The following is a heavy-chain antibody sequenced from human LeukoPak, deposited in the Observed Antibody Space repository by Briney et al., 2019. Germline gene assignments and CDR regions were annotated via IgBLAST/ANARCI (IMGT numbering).Heavy chain of an antibody. CDR1: GGSISSYY. D-gene: IGHD3-9*01. CDR3: ARHETAYYLHAPFYP. Sequence: SETLSLTCTVSGGSISSYYWSWIRQPPGKGLEWIGYINYSGSTNYNPSLKSRVTISLDTSKNQFSLKLSSVTAADTAVYYCARHETAYYLHAPFYPWGQGTLVTVSS. CDR2: INYSGST. V-gene: IGHV4-59*08. J-gene: IGHJ5*02.